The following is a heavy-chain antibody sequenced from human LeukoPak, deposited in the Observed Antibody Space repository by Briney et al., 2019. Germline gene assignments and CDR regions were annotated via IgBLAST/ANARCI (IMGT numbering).Heavy chain of an antibody. J-gene: IGHJ4*02. Sequence: TGGSLRLSCAASGFTFSSYRMNWVRQAPGKGLEWVAVIRDDGSNKYYADSVKGRFTISRDNSKNTLDLQMNSLRAEDTAVYYCARARVIAVAGGAFDYWGQGTLVTVSS. CDR2: IRDDGSNK. CDR3: ARARVIAVAGGAFDY. D-gene: IGHD6-19*01. CDR1: GFTFSSYR. V-gene: IGHV3-33*08.